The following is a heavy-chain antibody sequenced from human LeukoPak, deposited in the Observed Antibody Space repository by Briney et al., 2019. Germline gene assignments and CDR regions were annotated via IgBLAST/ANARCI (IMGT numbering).Heavy chain of an antibody. CDR2: INHSGGT. CDR3: ARGASPFDY. Sequence: SETLSLTCAVYGVSFSGYYWTWLRQPPGKGLEWIGEINHSGGTNYNPSLKSRVTISVDTSKNQFSLKLSSVTAADTAVYYCARGASPFDYWGQGTLVTVSS. CDR1: GVSFSGYY. D-gene: IGHD6-6*01. V-gene: IGHV4-34*01. J-gene: IGHJ4*02.